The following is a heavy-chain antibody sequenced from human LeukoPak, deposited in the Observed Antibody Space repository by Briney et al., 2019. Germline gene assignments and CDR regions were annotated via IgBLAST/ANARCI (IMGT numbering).Heavy chain of an antibody. CDR3: AKDRYCSSTSCYRGFY. J-gene: IGHJ4*02. Sequence: GGSLRLSCAASGFTFSSYNMNWVRQAPGKGLEWVSSTTSSSSYIYYADSVKGRFTISRDNSKNTLYLQMNSLRAEDTAVYYCAKDRYCSSTSCYRGFYWGQGTLVTVSS. CDR2: TTSSSSYI. V-gene: IGHV3-21*01. D-gene: IGHD2-2*01. CDR1: GFTFSSYN.